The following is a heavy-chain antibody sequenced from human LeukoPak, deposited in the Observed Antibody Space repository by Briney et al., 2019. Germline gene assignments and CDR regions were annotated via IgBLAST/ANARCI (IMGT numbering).Heavy chain of an antibody. CDR1: GGSISSSNYY. V-gene: IGHV4-39*07. CDR3: ARGPLGSGGKGAYY. D-gene: IGHD2-15*01. J-gene: IGHJ4*02. CDR2: IHYSGTT. Sequence: PSETLSLTCTVSGGSISSSNYYWAWIRQPPGKRLEWLGSIHYSGTTYYNPSLNSRVTLSVDTSKNQFSLKLSSVTAADTAVYYCARGPLGSGGKGAYYWGQGTLVTVSS.